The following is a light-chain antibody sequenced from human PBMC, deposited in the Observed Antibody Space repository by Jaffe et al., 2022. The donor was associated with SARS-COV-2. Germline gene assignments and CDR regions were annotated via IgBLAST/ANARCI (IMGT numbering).Light chain of an antibody. J-gene: IGKJ1*01. Sequence: EIVMTQSPATLSVSPGERVTLSCRASQSVSRNLAWYQQKPGQTPRLLIYGTSTRATGIPARFSGSGSGTEFTLTISSLQSEDFAVYYCQQYNNWRWTFGQGTKVEIK. V-gene: IGKV3-15*01. CDR1: QSVSRN. CDR3: QQYNNWRWT. CDR2: GTS.